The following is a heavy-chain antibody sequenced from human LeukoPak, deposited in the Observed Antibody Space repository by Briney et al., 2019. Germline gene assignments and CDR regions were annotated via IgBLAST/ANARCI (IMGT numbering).Heavy chain of an antibody. J-gene: IGHJ4*02. CDR1: GFTFSSYG. CDR2: IWYDGSNK. CDR3: ARDPERKTYYPRQYYYDSSGYADY. V-gene: IGHV3-33*01. D-gene: IGHD3-22*01. Sequence: GRSLRLSCAASGFTFSSYGMHCVRQAPGKGLEWVAVIWYDGSNKYYADSVKGQFTISRDNSKNTLYLQMNSLRAEDTAVYYCARDPERKTYYPRQYYYDSSGYADYWGQGTLVTVSS.